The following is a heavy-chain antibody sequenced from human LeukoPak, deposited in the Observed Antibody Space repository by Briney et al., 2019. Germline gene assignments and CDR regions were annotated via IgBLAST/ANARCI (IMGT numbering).Heavy chain of an antibody. CDR3: ARDVSQGSGSYRNQAFDY. D-gene: IGHD3-10*01. J-gene: IGHJ4*02. CDR1: GGSISSYY. Sequence: SETLSLTCTVSGGSISSYYWSWIRQPPGKGLEWIGYIYYSGSTNYNPSLKSRVTISVDTSKNQFSLKLSSVTAADTAVYYCARDVSQGSGSYRNQAFDYWGQGTLVTVSS. V-gene: IGHV4-59*01. CDR2: IYYSGST.